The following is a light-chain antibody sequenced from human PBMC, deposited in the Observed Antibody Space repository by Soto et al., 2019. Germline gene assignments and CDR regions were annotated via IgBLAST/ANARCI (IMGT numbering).Light chain of an antibody. Sequence: DIQMTQSPSTLSASVGDRVTITCRASQSISSWLAWYQQTPGKAPKLLIYKASSLESGVPSRFSGSGSGTEFTLTISSLQPDDFATYYCQQYYSYRTFGQGTKVDIK. CDR3: QQYYSYRT. V-gene: IGKV1-5*03. J-gene: IGKJ1*01. CDR1: QSISSW. CDR2: KAS.